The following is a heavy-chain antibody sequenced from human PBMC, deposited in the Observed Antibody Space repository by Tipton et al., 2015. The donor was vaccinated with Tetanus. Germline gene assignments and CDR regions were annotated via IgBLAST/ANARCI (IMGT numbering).Heavy chain of an antibody. Sequence: TLSLTCTVSGGSINSGGHFWTWIRQRSGKGLEWIGHIRDNGNSYANPSLSGRVTMSVDTRKNQFSLNLTSVSVADTATYYYARGTFYAFDFWGQGVQVTVSS. CDR1: GGSINSGGHF. J-gene: IGHJ4*02. D-gene: IGHD2/OR15-2a*01. CDR3: ARGTFYAFDF. CDR2: IRDNGNS. V-gene: IGHV4-31*03.